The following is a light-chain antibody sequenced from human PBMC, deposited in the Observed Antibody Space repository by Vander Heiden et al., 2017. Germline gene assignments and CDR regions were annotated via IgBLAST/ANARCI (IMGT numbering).Light chain of an antibody. CDR3: QQDGSSPWT. CDR1: QSVSSSY. Sequence: EIVFTQSPGTLSLSPGERATPSCRASQSVSSSYLAWYQQKPGQAPRLLIYGASSRATGIPDRLSASRSGTDFTLTISRLEPEDFAVYYCQQDGSSPWTFGQGTKVEIK. V-gene: IGKV3-20*01. J-gene: IGKJ1*01. CDR2: GAS.